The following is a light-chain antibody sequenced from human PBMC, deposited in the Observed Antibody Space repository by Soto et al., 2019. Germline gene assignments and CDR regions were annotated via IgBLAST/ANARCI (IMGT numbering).Light chain of an antibody. CDR3: QQYGSSPPT. CDR1: QSVSSNY. J-gene: IGKJ1*01. Sequence: EIVLTQSAGTLSLSPGERATLSCRASQSVSSNYLAWYRRKPGQAPRLLIYGASNRATDIPGRFSGSGSGTDFTLTITRLEPEDFAVYYCQQYGSSPPTFGPGTRVEIK. CDR2: GAS. V-gene: IGKV3-20*01.